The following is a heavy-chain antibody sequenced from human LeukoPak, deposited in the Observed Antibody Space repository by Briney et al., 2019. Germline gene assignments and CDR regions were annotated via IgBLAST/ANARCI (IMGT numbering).Heavy chain of an antibody. J-gene: IGHJ3*02. D-gene: IGHD6-25*01. CDR3: ARRSAAKDAFDI. CDR2: INSDGGST. CDR1: GFTFSSYW. V-gene: IGHV3-74*01. Sequence: GGSLRLSCAASGFTFSSYWMHWVRQAPGRGLVWVSRINSDGGSTSYTDSVKGRFTISRDNAKNTLYLQMSSLRAEDTAVYYCARRSAAKDAFDIWGQGTMVTVSS.